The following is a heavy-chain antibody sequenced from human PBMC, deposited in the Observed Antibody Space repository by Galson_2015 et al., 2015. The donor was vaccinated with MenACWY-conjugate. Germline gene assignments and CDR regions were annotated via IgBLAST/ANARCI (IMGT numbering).Heavy chain of an antibody. CDR3: ARGHYGMDV. CDR1: GFTFRNYW. CDR2: IKKDGSEK. J-gene: IGHJ6*02. V-gene: IGHV3-7*03. Sequence: SLRLSCAASGFTFRNYWMTWVRQAPGKGLEWVASIKKDGSEKCYVDSVKGRFTISRDNAKNSLYLEMNSLRVEGTAVYSCARGHYGMDVWGQGTTVTASS.